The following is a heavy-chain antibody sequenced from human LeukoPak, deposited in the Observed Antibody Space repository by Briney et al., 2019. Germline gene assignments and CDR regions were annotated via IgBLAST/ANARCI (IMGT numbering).Heavy chain of an antibody. Sequence: PSETLSLTCAVYGGSFSGYYWSWIRQPPGKGLEWIGEINHSGSTNYNPSLKSRVTISVDTSKNQFSLKLSSVTAADTAVYYCAKAGYSSGWTRYYGMDVWGLGTTVAVSS. CDR3: AKAGYSSGWTRYYGMDV. CDR1: GGSFSGYY. CDR2: INHSGST. J-gene: IGHJ6*02. D-gene: IGHD6-19*01. V-gene: IGHV4-34*01.